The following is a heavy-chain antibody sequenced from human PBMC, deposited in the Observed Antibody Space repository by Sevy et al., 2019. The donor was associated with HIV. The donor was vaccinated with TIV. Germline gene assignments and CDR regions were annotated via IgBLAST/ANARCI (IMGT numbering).Heavy chain of an antibody. Sequence: GGSLRLSCAASEFTFSSYGMHWVRQAPGKGLEWVAVISYDGSNKYYADSVKGRFTISRDNPKNTLYLQMNSLRAEDTAVYYCAKDLNTAMVNGYYYYGMDVWGQGTTVTVSS. CDR1: EFTFSSYG. D-gene: IGHD5-18*01. CDR2: ISYDGSNK. V-gene: IGHV3-30*18. CDR3: AKDLNTAMVNGYYYYGMDV. J-gene: IGHJ6*02.